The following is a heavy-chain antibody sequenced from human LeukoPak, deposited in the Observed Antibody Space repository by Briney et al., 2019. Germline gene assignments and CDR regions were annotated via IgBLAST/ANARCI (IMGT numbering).Heavy chain of an antibody. Sequence: PGGSLRLSCAASGFTFSRYNMNWVRQAPGKGLEWVSSISSGSSYIYYADSVKGRFTISRDNAKNSLYLQMNSLRAEDTAVYYCARVEDYDILTGFDYWGQGTLVTVSS. D-gene: IGHD3-9*01. V-gene: IGHV3-21*01. CDR3: ARVEDYDILTGFDY. CDR1: GFTFSRYN. J-gene: IGHJ4*02. CDR2: ISSGSSYI.